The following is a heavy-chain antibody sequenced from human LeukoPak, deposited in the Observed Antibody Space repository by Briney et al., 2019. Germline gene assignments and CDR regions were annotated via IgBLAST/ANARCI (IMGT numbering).Heavy chain of an antibody. D-gene: IGHD2-15*01. Sequence: PSETLSLTCAVYGGSFSGYYWSWIRQPPGKGLEWIGEINHSGSTNYNPSLKSRVTISVDTSKNQFSLKLSSVTAADTAVYYCARGKRARILGFAFDIWGQGTMVTVSS. CDR3: ARGKRARILGFAFDI. CDR1: GGSFSGYY. J-gene: IGHJ3*02. V-gene: IGHV4-34*01. CDR2: INHSGST.